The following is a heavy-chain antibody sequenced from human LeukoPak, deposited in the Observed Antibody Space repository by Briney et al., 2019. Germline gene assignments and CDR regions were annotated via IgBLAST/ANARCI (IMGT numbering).Heavy chain of an antibody. Sequence: PSETLSLTCAVSGGSISSYYWSWFRQPPGKGLEWIGYIHISGTIKYNPPLQSRATLSLDMSKNHVSLKLRSVTAADTAVYYCARLSAYDFWSGYASYYYYGMDVWGQGTTVTVSS. V-gene: IGHV4-4*08. CDR1: GGSISSYY. CDR2: IHISGTI. D-gene: IGHD3-3*01. J-gene: IGHJ6*02. CDR3: ARLSAYDFWSGYASYYYYGMDV.